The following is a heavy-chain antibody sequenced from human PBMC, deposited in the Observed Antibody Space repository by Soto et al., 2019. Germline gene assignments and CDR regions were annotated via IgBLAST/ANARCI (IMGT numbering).Heavy chain of an antibody. CDR1: GFTFSSYW. J-gene: IGHJ4*02. V-gene: IGHV3-74*01. Sequence: DVQLVESGGGLVQPGGSLRLSCAASGFTFSSYWMHWVRQAPGKGLVWVSRINSDGSSTSYADSVKGRFTISRDNAKNPLYVQMNSLRAKDTAVYYCVRTRQVVAAATREEYWGQGTLITVSS. D-gene: IGHD2-15*01. CDR3: VRTRQVVAAATREEY. CDR2: INSDGSST.